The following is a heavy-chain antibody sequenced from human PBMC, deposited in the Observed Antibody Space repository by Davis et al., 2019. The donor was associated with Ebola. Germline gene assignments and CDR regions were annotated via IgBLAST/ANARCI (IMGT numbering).Heavy chain of an antibody. CDR2: LGLSADT. CDR1: GFIFSSYV. V-gene: IGHV3-23*01. D-gene: IGHD6-19*01. Sequence: GESLKISCAASGFIFSSYVMSWVRQAPGKGLEWVSTLGLSADTYYADSVKGRFTISRDNSKNTLHLQMNSLRVEDTAIYYCVKDTSNVWFDVWGQGTMVTVSS. CDR3: VKDTSNVWFDV. J-gene: IGHJ3*01.